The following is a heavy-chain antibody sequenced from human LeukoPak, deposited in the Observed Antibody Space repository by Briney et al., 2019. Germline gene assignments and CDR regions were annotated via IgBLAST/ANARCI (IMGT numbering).Heavy chain of an antibody. D-gene: IGHD3-22*01. J-gene: IGHJ4*02. CDR2: INPNSGGT. Sequence: ASVKVSCKASGYTFTGYYMHWVRRAPGQGPEWMGWINPNSGGTNYAQKFQGRVTMTRDTSISTAYMELSRLRSDDTAVYYCARAIGRLVVGFDYWGQGTLVTVSS. CDR3: ARAIGRLVVGFDY. V-gene: IGHV1-2*02. CDR1: GYTFTGYY.